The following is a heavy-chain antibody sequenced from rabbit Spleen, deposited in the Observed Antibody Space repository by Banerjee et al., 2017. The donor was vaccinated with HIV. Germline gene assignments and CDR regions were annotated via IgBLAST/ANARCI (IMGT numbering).Heavy chain of an antibody. CDR3: ARDQAGYAGYGYAPHYFNL. CDR2: IDPIFGST. V-gene: IGHV1S7*01. CDR1: GFDFSSYY. D-gene: IGHD6-1*01. J-gene: IGHJ4*01. Sequence: QLKETGGGLVQPGGSLTLSCKASGFDFSSYYMSWVRQAPGKGLEWIGYIDPIFGSTNFGGWVNGRFTISSHNAQNTLYLQLNSLTAADTATYFCARDQAGYAGYGYAPHYFNLWGQGTLVTVS.